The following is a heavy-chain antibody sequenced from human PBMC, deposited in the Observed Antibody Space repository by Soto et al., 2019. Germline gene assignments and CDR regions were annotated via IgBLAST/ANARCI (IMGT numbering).Heavy chain of an antibody. Sequence: QVQLQESGPGLVKPSETLSLTCTVSGGFISIYYWSWVRQSPGKGLEWIGYIYYSGSTTYNPSLKSRVTTSVDPSKNQFSLKLTSVTAADTAVYYCARGLEHAPPDSYYYYMDVWGKGTTVTVSS. CDR3: ARGLEHAPPDSYYYYMDV. V-gene: IGHV4-59*01. CDR1: GGFISIYY. J-gene: IGHJ6*03. D-gene: IGHD1-1*01. CDR2: IYYSGST.